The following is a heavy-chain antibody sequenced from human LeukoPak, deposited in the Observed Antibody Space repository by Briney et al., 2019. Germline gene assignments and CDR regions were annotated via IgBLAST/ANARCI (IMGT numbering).Heavy chain of an antibody. J-gene: IGHJ4*02. CDR1: GYTFSDNY. D-gene: IGHD3-10*01. CDR3: ARSLITMVRGVTQYYFDY. Sequence: EASVKVSCKASGYTFSDNYIHWVRQAPGQGLEWMGIINPSGGSTSYAQKFQGRVTMTRDMSTSTVYMELSSLRSEDTAVYYCARSLITMVRGVTQYYFDYWGQGTLVTVSS. CDR2: INPSGGST. V-gene: IGHV1-46*01.